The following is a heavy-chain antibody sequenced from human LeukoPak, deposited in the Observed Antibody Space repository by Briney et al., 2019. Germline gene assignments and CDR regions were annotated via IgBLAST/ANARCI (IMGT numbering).Heavy chain of an antibody. Sequence: SETLSLTCTVSGGSISSYYWSWIRQPAGKGLEWIGRIYTSGSTNYNPFLKSRVTMSVDTSKNQFSLKLSSVTAADTAVYYCARDKGEGATWYYYYMDVWGKGTTVTVSS. V-gene: IGHV4-4*07. J-gene: IGHJ6*03. CDR2: IYTSGST. D-gene: IGHD1-26*01. CDR1: GGSISSYY. CDR3: ARDKGEGATWYYYYMDV.